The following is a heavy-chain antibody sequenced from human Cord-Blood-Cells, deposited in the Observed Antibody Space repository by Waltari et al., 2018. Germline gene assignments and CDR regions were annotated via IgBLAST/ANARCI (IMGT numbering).Heavy chain of an antibody. D-gene: IGHD1-26*01. CDR2: ISYDGSNK. Sequence: QVQLVESGGGVVQPGRSLRRSCAASGFTFSSYAMHWVRQAPGKGLEWVAVISYDGSNKYYADSVKGRFTISRDNSKNTLYLQMNSLRAEDTAVYYCARIDSHGSYYDYWGQGTLVTVSS. V-gene: IGHV3-30*04. CDR1: GFTFSSYA. J-gene: IGHJ4*02. CDR3: ARIDSHGSYYDY.